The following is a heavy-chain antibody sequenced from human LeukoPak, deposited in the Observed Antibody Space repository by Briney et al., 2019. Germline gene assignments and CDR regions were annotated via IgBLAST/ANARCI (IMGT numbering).Heavy chain of an antibody. CDR1: GGTFSSYA. D-gene: IGHD5-18*01. V-gene: IGHV1-18*01. J-gene: IGHJ4*02. CDR3: ARAPDTAMVPTGPY. Sequence: ASVKVSCKASGGTFSSYAISWVRQAPGQGLEWMGWISAYNGNTNYAQKLQGRVTMTTDTSTSTAYMELRSLRSDDTAVYYCARAPDTAMVPTGPYWGQGTLVTVSS. CDR2: ISAYNGNT.